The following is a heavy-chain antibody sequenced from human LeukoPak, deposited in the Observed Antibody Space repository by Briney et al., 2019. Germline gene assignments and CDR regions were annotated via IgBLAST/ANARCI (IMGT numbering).Heavy chain of an antibody. CDR2: INAGNGNT. Sequence: ASVKVSCKASGYTFTSYAMHWVRQAPGQRLEWMGWINAGNGNTKYSQKFQGRVTITRDTSASTAYMELRSLRSDDTAVYYCARGDLDSLFDYWGQGTLVTVSS. V-gene: IGHV1-3*01. D-gene: IGHD3-3*01. CDR3: ARGDLDSLFDY. J-gene: IGHJ4*02. CDR1: GYTFTSYA.